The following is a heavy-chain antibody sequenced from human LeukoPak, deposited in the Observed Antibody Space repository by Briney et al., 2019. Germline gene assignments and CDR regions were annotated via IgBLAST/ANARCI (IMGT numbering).Heavy chain of an antibody. Sequence: GGSLRLSCAASGFTFDDYGMSWVRQAPGKGLEWVSGINWNGGSTGYADSVKGRFTISRDNAKNSLYLQMNSLRAEDTALYYCARTTVTTAGYLGAFDIWGQGTMVTVSS. CDR3: ARTTVTTAGYLGAFDI. D-gene: IGHD4-17*01. CDR1: GFTFDDYG. J-gene: IGHJ3*02. V-gene: IGHV3-20*04. CDR2: INWNGGST.